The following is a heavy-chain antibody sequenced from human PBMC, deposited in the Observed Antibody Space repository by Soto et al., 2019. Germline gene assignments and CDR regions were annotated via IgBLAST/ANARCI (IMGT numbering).Heavy chain of an antibody. J-gene: IGHJ4*02. CDR2: ISAYNGNS. D-gene: IGHD3-22*01. CDR1: GYSLATSG. Sequence: QVKLVQSGAEVKKPGASIKVSCKASGYSLATSGMTWVRQAPGQGLEWVGWISAYNGNSNYDQNLQDRVTMTTDTSTTTAYLELRNLRSDDSAVYYCARAGQYYDASGYANWGQGTLVTVSS. V-gene: IGHV1-18*01. CDR3: ARAGQYYDASGYAN.